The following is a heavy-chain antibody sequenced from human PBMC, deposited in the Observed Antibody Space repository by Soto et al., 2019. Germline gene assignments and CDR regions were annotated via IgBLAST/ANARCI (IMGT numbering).Heavy chain of an antibody. D-gene: IGHD6-6*01. CDR1: SGSISSTIYS. V-gene: IGHV4-39*02. J-gene: IGHJ5*02. Sequence: PSETLSLTCTVSSGSISSTIYSWDWIRQPPGKGLEWIGSIFYSGSTYYNPSLKSRVTISVDTSKNQFSLTLTSVTAADTAVYYCARDRHNNFFDPWGQGTLVTAPQ. CDR2: IFYSGST. CDR3: ARDRHNNFFDP.